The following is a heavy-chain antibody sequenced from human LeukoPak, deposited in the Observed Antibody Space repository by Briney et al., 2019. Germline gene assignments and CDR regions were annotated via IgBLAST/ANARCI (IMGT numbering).Heavy chain of an antibody. V-gene: IGHV4-59*01. CDR3: AREGLSLYYFDY. CDR1: GGSISSYY. J-gene: IGHJ4*02. Sequence: SGTLSLTCTVSGGSISSYYWSWIRQPPGKGLEWIGYIYYSGSTNYNPSLKSRVTISVDTSKNQFSLKLSSATAADTAVYYCAREGLSLYYFDYWGQGALVTVSS. CDR2: IYYSGST.